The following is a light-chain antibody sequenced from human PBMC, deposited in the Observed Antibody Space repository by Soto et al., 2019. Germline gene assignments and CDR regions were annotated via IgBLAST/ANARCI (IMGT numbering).Light chain of an antibody. CDR3: QQYNNWPRT. V-gene: IGKV3-15*01. J-gene: IGKJ1*01. CDR1: QSVSSN. Sequence: EIVMTQSPATLSVSPGERATLSCRASQSVSSNLAGYQQKPGQAPSLLIYAASTRATGIPTTFSGRWSGTELTITISILQSEDFAVYYWQQYNNWPRTFGQGTKVEIK. CDR2: AAS.